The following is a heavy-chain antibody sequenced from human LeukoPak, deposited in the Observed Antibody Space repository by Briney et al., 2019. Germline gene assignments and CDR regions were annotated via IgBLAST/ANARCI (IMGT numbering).Heavy chain of an antibody. D-gene: IGHD1-26*01. V-gene: IGHV4-34*01. Sequence: SETLSLTCAVYGGSFSGYYWSWIRQPPGKGLEWIGEINHSGSTNYNPSLKSRVTISVDTSKNQFSLKLSSVTAADTAVYYCARDPLGYDAFDIWGQGTMVTVSS. CDR3: ARDPLGYDAFDI. CDR1: GGSFSGYY. CDR2: INHSGST. J-gene: IGHJ3*02.